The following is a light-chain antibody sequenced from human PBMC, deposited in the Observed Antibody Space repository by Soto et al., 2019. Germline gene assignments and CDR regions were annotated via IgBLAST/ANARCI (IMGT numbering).Light chain of an antibody. CDR2: GAS. V-gene: IGKV3-20*01. Sequence: EIVLTQYPGTLSLSPWERATLSCRASQSVSNYLAWLQQKPGQAPRLLIYGASSRASGIPDRFSGIGSGTGFSLTISRLVPEDFAVYFCQQYGSSITCGQGTRLE. CDR3: QQYGSSIT. CDR1: QSVSNY. J-gene: IGKJ5*01.